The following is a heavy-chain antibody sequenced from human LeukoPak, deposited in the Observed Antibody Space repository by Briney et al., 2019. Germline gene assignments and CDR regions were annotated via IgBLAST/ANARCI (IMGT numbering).Heavy chain of an antibody. Sequence: SCKASGYTFTNYAFSWVRQAPGKGLEWVSSISGSGGSTYYADSVKGRFTISRDNSKNTLYLQMNSLRAEDTAVYYCAKDGTGNAPFDYWGQGTLVTVSS. CDR3: AKDGTGNAPFDY. CDR2: ISGSGGST. D-gene: IGHD1-14*01. V-gene: IGHV3-23*01. CDR1: GYTFTNYA. J-gene: IGHJ4*02.